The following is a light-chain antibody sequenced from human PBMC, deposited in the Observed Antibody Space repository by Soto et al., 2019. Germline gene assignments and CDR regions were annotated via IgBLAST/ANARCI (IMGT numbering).Light chain of an antibody. V-gene: IGKV3-20*01. CDR1: QSGSSSS. Sequence: EIVLTQSPGTLSLSPGERATLSCRASQSGSSSSLAWYQQKPGQAPRLLMYGASSRANGIPDRFSGSGSGTDFTLTISRLEPEDFAVYYCQQYGNSPQTFGQGTKVEIK. J-gene: IGKJ1*01. CDR2: GAS. CDR3: QQYGNSPQT.